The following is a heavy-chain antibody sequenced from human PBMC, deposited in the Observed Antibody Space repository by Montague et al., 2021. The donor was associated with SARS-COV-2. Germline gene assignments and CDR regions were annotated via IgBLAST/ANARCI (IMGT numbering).Heavy chain of an antibody. V-gene: IGHV4-34*01. J-gene: IGHJ4*02. CDR1: GGSFSGYY. CDR3: ARGTKRVFTYAYDRSGYARDY. Sequence: SETLSLTCAVYGGSFSGYYWSWIRQPPGKGLEWIGEINHRGSTKYNPSLKSRVTISVDTSKNQYSLKLSSVTVADTAVYYCARGTKRVFTYAYDRSGYARDYWGQGTLVTVSS. D-gene: IGHD3-22*01. CDR2: INHRGST.